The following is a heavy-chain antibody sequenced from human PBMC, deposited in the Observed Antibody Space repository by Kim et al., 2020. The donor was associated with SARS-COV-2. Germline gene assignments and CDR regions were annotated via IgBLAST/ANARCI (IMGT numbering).Heavy chain of an antibody. J-gene: IGHJ4*02. Sequence: GRSLRLSCAASGFTFSSYAMSWVRQAPGKGLEWVSAISGSGGSTYYADSVKGRFTISRDNSKNTLYLQMNSLRAEDTAVYYCAKAYSSGWYGSDYWGQGTLVTVSS. CDR1: GFTFSSYA. CDR3: AKAYSSGWYGSDY. CDR2: ISGSGGST. V-gene: IGHV3-23*01. D-gene: IGHD6-19*01.